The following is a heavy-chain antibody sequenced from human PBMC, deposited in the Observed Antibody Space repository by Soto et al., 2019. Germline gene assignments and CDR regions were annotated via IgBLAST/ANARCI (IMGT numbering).Heavy chain of an antibody. D-gene: IGHD3-3*01. CDR1: GGSFSGYY. CDR3: ARRSFWSGLDY. Sequence: SETLSLTCAVYGGSFSGYYWSWIRQPPGKGLEWIGEINHSGSTNYNPSLKSRVTISVDTSKNQFSLKLSSVTAADTAVYYCARRSFWSGLDYWGQGTLVTVSS. J-gene: IGHJ4*02. V-gene: IGHV4-34*01. CDR2: INHSGST.